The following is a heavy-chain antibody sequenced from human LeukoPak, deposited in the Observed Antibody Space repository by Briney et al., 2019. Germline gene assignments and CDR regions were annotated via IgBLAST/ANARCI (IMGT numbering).Heavy chain of an antibody. CDR1: GFTFSSYG. V-gene: IGHV3-7*01. J-gene: IGHJ4*02. D-gene: IGHD3-10*01. CDR3: ARWGMSYGSGSLDY. CDR2: IKQDGSEK. Sequence: GGSLRLSCAASGFTFSSYGMHWVRQAPGKGLEWVANIKQDGSEKYYVDSVKGRFTISRDNAKNSLYLQMNSLRAEDTAVYYCARWGMSYGSGSLDYWGQGTLVTVSS.